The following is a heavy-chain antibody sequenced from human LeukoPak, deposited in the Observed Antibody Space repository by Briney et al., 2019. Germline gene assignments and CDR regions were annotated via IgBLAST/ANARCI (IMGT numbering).Heavy chain of an antibody. CDR3: ARAGYSYGTGYYFDY. CDR1: GGSISSYY. J-gene: IGHJ4*02. V-gene: IGHV4-59*01. Sequence: SETLSLTCTVSGGSISSYYWGWVRLPPGKGLEWIGYIYYTGATYYNPSLKSRVTISLDTSKNQFSLKLSSVTAADAAVYYCARAGYSYGTGYYFDYWGQGALVTVSS. CDR2: IYYTGAT. D-gene: IGHD5-18*01.